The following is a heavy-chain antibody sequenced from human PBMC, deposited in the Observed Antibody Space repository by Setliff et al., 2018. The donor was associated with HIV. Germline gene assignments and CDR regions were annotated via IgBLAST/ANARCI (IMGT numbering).Heavy chain of an antibody. D-gene: IGHD2-21*02. CDR2: IHYTGNT. Sequence: LSLTCTVYGGFIKNSNYYWGWIRQPPGKGLEWIGTIHYTGNTYHNPSLKSRVTISVEASKNQISLKLTAVTAADSAVYYCAREGDGIDFWGQGTLVTVSS. CDR3: AREGDGIDF. CDR1: GGFIKNSNYY. J-gene: IGHJ4*02. V-gene: IGHV4-39*02.